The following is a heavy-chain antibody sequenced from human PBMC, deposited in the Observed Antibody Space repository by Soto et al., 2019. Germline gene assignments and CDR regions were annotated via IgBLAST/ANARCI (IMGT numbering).Heavy chain of an antibody. CDR3: ARGDVDTAMDNYYGMDV. D-gene: IGHD5-18*01. J-gene: IGHJ6*02. V-gene: IGHV4-31*03. Sequence: QVQLQESGPGLVKPSQTLSLTCTVSGGSISSGGYYWSWIRQHPGKGLEWIGYIYYSGSTYYNPTLKSRVTISVDTSKNQFSLKLSSVTAADTAVYYCARGDVDTAMDNYYGMDVWGQGTTVTVSS. CDR1: GGSISSGGYY. CDR2: IYYSGST.